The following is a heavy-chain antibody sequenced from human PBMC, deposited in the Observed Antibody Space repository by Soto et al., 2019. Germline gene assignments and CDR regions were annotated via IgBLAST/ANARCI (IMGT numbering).Heavy chain of an antibody. V-gene: IGHV3-11*06. CDR1: GFSFSDHY. Sequence: GGSLRLSCAASGFSFSDHYMSWIRQAPGKGLEWVSYISSSTFYTNYADSVKGRFTISIDNAKNSLYLQMNSLRAEDTAVYYCATDDSSVLEYFDYWGQGILVTVSS. CDR2: ISSSTFYT. CDR3: ATDDSSVLEYFDY. J-gene: IGHJ4*02. D-gene: IGHD3-22*01.